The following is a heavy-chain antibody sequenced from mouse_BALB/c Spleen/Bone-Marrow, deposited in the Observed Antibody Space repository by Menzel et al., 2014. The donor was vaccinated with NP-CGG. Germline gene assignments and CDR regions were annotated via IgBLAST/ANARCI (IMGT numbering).Heavy chain of an antibody. J-gene: IGHJ3*01. Sequence: VHLVESGAELVKPGASVKLSCKASGYTFTSYYMYWVKQRPGQGLEWIGEINPSNGGTNFNEKFKSKATLTVDKSPSTAYMQLSSLTFEDSAIYYCTRPYYGYVGYAYWGQGTQVTVSA. V-gene: IGHV1S81*02. CDR1: GYTFTSYY. CDR2: INPSNGGT. D-gene: IGHD1-2*01. CDR3: TRPYYGYVGYAY.